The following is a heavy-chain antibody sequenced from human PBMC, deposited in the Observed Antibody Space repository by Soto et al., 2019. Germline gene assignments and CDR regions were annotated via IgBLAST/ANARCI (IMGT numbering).Heavy chain of an antibody. CDR2: ITASGSYI. CDR3: AREVGRSYYGMDV. J-gene: IGHJ6*02. CDR1: GFTFNSYT. Sequence: GGPLRLSCAASGFTFNSYTMNWVRQAPGKGLEWVASITASGSYIYYADSVKGRFTISRDNAKNSLFLQMDSLGAEDTAVYYCAREVGRSYYGMDVWGQGTMVTVSS. V-gene: IGHV3-21*01. D-gene: IGHD1-26*01.